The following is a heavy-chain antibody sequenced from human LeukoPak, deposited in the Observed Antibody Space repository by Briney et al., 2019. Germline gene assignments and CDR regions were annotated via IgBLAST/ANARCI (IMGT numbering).Heavy chain of an antibody. CDR3: ARDGAHNYGDYDFDY. J-gene: IGHJ4*02. Sequence: GGSLRLSCAASGFTVSSNYMSWVRQAPGKGLEWVSVVYSGGSTYYADSVKGRFTISRDNSKNTLYLQMNSLRAEDTAVYYCARDGAHNYGDYDFDYWGQGTLVTVSS. CDR2: VYSGGST. CDR1: GFTVSSNY. V-gene: IGHV3-66*02. D-gene: IGHD4-17*01.